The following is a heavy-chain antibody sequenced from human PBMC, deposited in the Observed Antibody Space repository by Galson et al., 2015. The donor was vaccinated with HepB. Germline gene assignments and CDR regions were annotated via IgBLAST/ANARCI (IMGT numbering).Heavy chain of an antibody. J-gene: IGHJ5*02. Sequence: SLRLSCAASGFSFSDYYMSWIRQAPGKGLEWISYISASSTYTTYADSVKGRFTISRDNAKKSLYLQMNSLRAEDTAVYYCARDGDYLSYRPHWFDPWGQGTLVPFSS. CDR2: ISASSTYT. V-gene: IGHV3-11*06. CDR3: ARDGDYLSYRPHWFDP. CDR1: GFSFSDYY. D-gene: IGHD4-17*01.